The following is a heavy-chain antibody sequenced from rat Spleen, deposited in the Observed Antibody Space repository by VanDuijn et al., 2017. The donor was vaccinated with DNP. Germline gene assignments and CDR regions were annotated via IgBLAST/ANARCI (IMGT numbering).Heavy chain of an antibody. CDR1: GFIFSNYW. D-gene: IGHD1-11*01. CDR3: ARFSRGVDY. Sequence: EVQLVESGGGPVQPGRSLKLSCVASGFIFSNYWMTWMRQAPTKGLTSVAYISTGGGSTSYRDFVKGRFTISRDNATSTLYLQMDSLRSEDTANYYCARFSRGVDYWGQGVMVTVSS. J-gene: IGHJ2*01. V-gene: IGHV5-25*01. CDR2: ISTGGGST.